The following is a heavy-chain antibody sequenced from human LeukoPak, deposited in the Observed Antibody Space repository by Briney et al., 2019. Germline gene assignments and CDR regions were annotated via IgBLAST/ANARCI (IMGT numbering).Heavy chain of an antibody. Sequence: SQTLSLTCTVSGGSISSGDYYWSWIRQPPGRGLEWIGYIYYSGSTYYNPSLKSRVTTSIDTSKNQFSLKMSSVTAADTAVYYCVREVKGYGSSWYQNWFDPWGQGTLVTVSS. CDR2: IYYSGST. CDR3: VREVKGYGSSWYQNWFDP. CDR1: GGSISSGDYY. V-gene: IGHV4-30-4*01. D-gene: IGHD6-13*01. J-gene: IGHJ5*02.